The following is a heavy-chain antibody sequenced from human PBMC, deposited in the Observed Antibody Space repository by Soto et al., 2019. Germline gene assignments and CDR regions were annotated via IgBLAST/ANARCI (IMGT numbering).Heavy chain of an antibody. CDR3: ARVGYCSSTSCYSGRVWYFDL. CDR2: IYYSGST. V-gene: IGHV4-59*01. Sequence: QVQLQESGPGLVKPSETLSLTCTVSGGSISSYYWSWIRQPPGKGLEWIGYIYYSGSTNYNPSPKSRVTISVDTSKNQFSLKLSSVTAADTAVYYCARVGYCSSTSCYSGRVWYFDLWGRGTLVTVSS. J-gene: IGHJ2*01. D-gene: IGHD2-2*03. CDR1: GGSISSYY.